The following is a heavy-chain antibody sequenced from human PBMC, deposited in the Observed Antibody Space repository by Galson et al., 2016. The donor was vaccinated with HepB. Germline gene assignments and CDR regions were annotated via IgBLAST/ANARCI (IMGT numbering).Heavy chain of an antibody. Sequence: LRLSCAASGFSFRDSLMTWVRQTPGKGLELVALTKSKRDGGAVEYAAPVKDRFIISRDDSDNILYLQMNSLTTDDTAVYYCGLGIVLAKWGQGTLVTVSS. V-gene: IGHV3-15*01. CDR1: GFSFRDSL. CDR2: TKSKRDGGAV. D-gene: IGHD5-12*01. J-gene: IGHJ4*02. CDR3: GLGIVLAK.